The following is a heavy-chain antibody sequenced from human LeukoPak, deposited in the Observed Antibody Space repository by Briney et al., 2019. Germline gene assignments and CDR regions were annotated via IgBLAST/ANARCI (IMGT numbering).Heavy chain of an antibody. D-gene: IGHD2-8*02. J-gene: IGHJ6*03. CDR1: GFTFSSYS. CDR3: ARVSTTGYDYHMDV. V-gene: IGHV3-21*01. Sequence: GGSLRLSCAASGFTFSSYSMNWVRQAPGKGLEWVSSIYYADSVKGRFTISRDNAKNSSSLQMSTLRAEDTAVYYCARVSTTGYDYHMDVWGKGTAVTISS. CDR2: SI.